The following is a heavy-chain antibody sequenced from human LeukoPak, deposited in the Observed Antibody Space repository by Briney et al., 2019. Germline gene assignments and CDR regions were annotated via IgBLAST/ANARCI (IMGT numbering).Heavy chain of an antibody. D-gene: IGHD2-15*01. CDR3: ARGNLVAATPFDY. Sequence: PSETLSLTCAVYGGSFSGYYWSWIRQPPGKGLEWIGEINHSRSTNYNPSLKSRVTISVDTSKNQFSLKLSSVTAADTAVYYCARGNLVAATPFDYWGQGTLVTVSS. V-gene: IGHV4-34*01. CDR1: GGSFSGYY. CDR2: INHSRST. J-gene: IGHJ4*02.